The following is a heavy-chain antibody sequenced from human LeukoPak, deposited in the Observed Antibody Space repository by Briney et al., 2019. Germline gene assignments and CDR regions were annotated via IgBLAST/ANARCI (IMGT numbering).Heavy chain of an antibody. Sequence: GGSLRLSCAASGFTFSNYAMTWVRQAPGKGLEWVSAVSGGGDNTYYADSVKGRFTISRDDSTNTVYLHLSSLRAEDTAVYYCAKDLIARVRGSPMDVWGQGTRVIVSS. CDR2: VSGGGDNT. CDR3: AKDLIARVRGSPMDV. CDR1: GFTFSNYA. J-gene: IGHJ6*02. D-gene: IGHD3-10*01. V-gene: IGHV3-23*01.